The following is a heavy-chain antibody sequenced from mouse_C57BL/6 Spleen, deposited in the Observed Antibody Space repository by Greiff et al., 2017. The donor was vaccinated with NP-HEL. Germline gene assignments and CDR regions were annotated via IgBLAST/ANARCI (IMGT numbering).Heavy chain of an antibody. CDR1: GYTFTSYW. J-gene: IGHJ2*01. D-gene: IGHD1-1*01. CDR2: IYPGNSDT. V-gene: IGHV1-5*01. CDR3: TREYYGSSSSYFDY. Sequence: VQLQQSGTVLARPGASVKMSCKTSGYTFTSYWMHWVKQRPGQGLEWIGAIYPGNSDTSYNQKFKGKAKLTAVTSASTAYMELSSLTKEDSAVLYCTREYYGSSSSYFDYWGQGTTLTVSS.